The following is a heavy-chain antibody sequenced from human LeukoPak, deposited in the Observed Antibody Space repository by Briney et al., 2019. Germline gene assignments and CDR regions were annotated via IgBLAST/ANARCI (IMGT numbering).Heavy chain of an antibody. V-gene: IGHV4-59*08. CDR3: ASDGGGYNSSPSFDY. J-gene: IGHJ4*02. D-gene: IGHD5-24*01. CDR1: GGSISSYY. Sequence: SETLSLTCTVSGGSISSYYWSWIRQPPGKGLEWIGYIYYSGSTNYNPSLKSRVTISVDTSKNQFSLKLSSVTAADTAVYYCASDGGGYNSSPSFDYWGQGTLVTVSS. CDR2: IYYSGST.